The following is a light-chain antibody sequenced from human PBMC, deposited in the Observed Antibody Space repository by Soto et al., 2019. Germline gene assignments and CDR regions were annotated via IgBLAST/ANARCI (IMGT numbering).Light chain of an antibody. J-gene: IGKJ1*01. CDR2: GAS. V-gene: IGKV3-20*01. CDR3: QRYDSFRT. CDR1: QSVRSNF. Sequence: EIELTQSPGTLSLSPGERATLSCRASQSVRSNFLAWYQQKPGQAPRLLIYGASNRATGIPDRFSGSGSGTDFTLTITRLEPEDFAMYYCQRYDSFRTFGQGTKVDIK.